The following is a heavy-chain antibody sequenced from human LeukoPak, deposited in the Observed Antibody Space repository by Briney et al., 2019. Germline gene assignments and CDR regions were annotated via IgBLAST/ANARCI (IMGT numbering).Heavy chain of an antibody. CDR3: ARVTIAAAGYYYMDV. D-gene: IGHD6-13*01. CDR1: GGSISGYY. Sequence: SETLSLTCTVSGGSISGYYWSWIRQPAGKGLEWIGRFYNSGSTKYNPSLKSRVTMSIDTSKNEFYLKLTSVTAADTAVYYCARVTIAAAGYYYMDVWGKGTTVTVSS. J-gene: IGHJ6*03. V-gene: IGHV4-4*07. CDR2: FYNSGST.